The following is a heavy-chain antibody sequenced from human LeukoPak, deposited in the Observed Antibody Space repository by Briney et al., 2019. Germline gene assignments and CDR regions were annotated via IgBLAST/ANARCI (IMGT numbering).Heavy chain of an antibody. CDR2: ISGSGGST. CDR3: ASQYGSGSYYTYYYYMDV. Sequence: GGPLRLSCAASGFTFSDNYMTWVRQAPGKGLEWVSAISGSGGSTYYADSVKGRFTISRDNAKNSLYLQMNSLRAEDTAVYYCASQYGSGSYYTYYYYMDVWGKGTTVTVSS. D-gene: IGHD3-10*01. CDR1: GFTFSDNY. V-gene: IGHV3-11*04. J-gene: IGHJ6*03.